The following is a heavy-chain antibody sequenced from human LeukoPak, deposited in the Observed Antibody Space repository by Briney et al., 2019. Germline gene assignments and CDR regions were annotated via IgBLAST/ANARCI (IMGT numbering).Heavy chain of an antibody. CDR3: ARGFELDY. CDR1: GFTFSSFW. CDR2: IKREGSEK. Sequence: GGSLRLSCAASGFTFSSFWMSWVRQAPGKGLEWVANIKREGSEKYYVGSVKGRFTISRDDARNSLYLQMNSLRAEDTAVYFCARGFELDYWGQGTLVTVSS. J-gene: IGHJ4*02. V-gene: IGHV3-7*01.